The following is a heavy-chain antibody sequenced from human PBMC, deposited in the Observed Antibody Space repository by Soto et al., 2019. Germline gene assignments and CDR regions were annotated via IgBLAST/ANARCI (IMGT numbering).Heavy chain of an antibody. D-gene: IGHD3-16*01. CDR2: IYWNDDK. V-gene: IGHV2-5*01. Sequence: QITLKESGPTLVEPTQTLTLTCTYSGFSLRTTGVGVGWIRQPPGKALEWLGIIYWNDDKRYSPSLKNRFTLTSDISKSQVVLTMTNMDPVDTATYYCAHTWGLPCDYWCQGTLVIVSS. J-gene: IGHJ4*02. CDR1: GFSLRTTGVG. CDR3: AHTWGLPCDY.